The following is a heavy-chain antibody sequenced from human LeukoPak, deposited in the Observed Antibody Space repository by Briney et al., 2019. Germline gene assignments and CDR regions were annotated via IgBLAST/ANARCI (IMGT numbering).Heavy chain of an antibody. J-gene: IGHJ4*02. D-gene: IGHD3-22*01. V-gene: IGHV4-34*01. CDR1: GGSFSGYY. Sequence: SETLSLTCAVYGGSFSGYYWSWIRQPPGKGLEWIGSIYHSGSTYYNPSLKSRVTISVDTSKNQFSLKLSSVTAADTAVYYCAKDSNYYDSSGYYFIPPYFDYWGQGTLVTVSS. CDR3: AKDSNYYDSSGYYFIPPYFDY. CDR2: IYHSGST.